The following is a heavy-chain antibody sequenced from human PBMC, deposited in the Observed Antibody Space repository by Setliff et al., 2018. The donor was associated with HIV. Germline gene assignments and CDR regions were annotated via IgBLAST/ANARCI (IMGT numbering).Heavy chain of an antibody. J-gene: IGHJ3*02. CDR3: AKGTLGYSYGLDALDI. CDR1: GFTFSSYA. CDR2: ISGSGGST. D-gene: IGHD5-18*01. V-gene: IGHV3-23*01. Sequence: PGGSLRLSCAASGFTFSSYAMSWVRQAPGKGLEWVSAISGSGGSTYYADSVKGRFTISRDNSKNTLYLQMNSLRAEDTAVYYCAKGTLGYSYGLDALDIWGQGTMVTVSS.